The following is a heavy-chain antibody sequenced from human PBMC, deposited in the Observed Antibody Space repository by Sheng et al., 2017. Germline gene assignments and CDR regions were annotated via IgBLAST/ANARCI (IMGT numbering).Heavy chain of an antibody. Sequence: QVQLVQSGAEVKKPGSSVKVSCKASGGTFSSYAISWVRQAPGQGLEWMGGIIPIFGTANYAQKFQGRVTITTDESTSTAYMELSSLRSEDTAVYYCARGPAMITFGGVIVKGPYYYYYYMDVWGKGTTVTVSS. J-gene: IGHJ6*03. V-gene: IGHV1-69*05. CDR1: GGTFSSYA. CDR3: ARGPAMITFGGVIVKGPYYYYYYMDV. D-gene: IGHD3-16*02. CDR2: IIPIFGTA.